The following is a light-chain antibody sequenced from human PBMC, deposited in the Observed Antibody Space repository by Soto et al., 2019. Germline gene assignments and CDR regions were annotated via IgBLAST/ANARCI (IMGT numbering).Light chain of an antibody. J-gene: IGKJ4*01. CDR3: HQSFTILPT. V-gene: IGKV1-39*01. CDR1: QDISTS. CDR2: AAS. Sequence: DIQMTQSPSSLSASLGDRVTITCRASQDISTSLSWLQQKPGRAPKVVISAASTLQGDVPSRFSGSGSGTHFTLTITGLQHEDVATYYCHQSFTILPTFGGGTRLEI.